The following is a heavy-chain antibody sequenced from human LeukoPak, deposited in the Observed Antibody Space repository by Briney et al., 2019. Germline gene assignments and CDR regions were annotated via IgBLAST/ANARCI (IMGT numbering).Heavy chain of an antibody. V-gene: IGHV3-21*01. D-gene: IGHD3-10*01. CDR2: ISSSSSYI. J-gene: IGHJ4*02. Sequence: GGSLRLSCAASGFTFSSYSMNWVRQAPGKGLEWVSSISSSSSYIYYADSVKGRFTISRDNAKNSLYLQMNSLRAEDTAVYHCARRSGSYSNFDYWGQGTLVTVSS. CDR3: ARRSGSYSNFDY. CDR1: GFTFSSYS.